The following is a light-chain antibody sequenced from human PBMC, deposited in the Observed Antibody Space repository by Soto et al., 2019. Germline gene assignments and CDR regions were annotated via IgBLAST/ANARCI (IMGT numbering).Light chain of an antibody. J-gene: IGKJ4*01. CDR2: AAS. CDR1: QSIGDY. V-gene: IGKV3-11*01. CDR3: QQRSDWRGLT. Sequence: EIVLTQSPATLSLSPGQRATLSCRASQSIGDYLVWYQQKPGQAPRLLIYAASNRATGIPARFSGGGSGTDFTLTISSLEPEDSAVYYCQQRSDWRGLTSGGGTKVDIK.